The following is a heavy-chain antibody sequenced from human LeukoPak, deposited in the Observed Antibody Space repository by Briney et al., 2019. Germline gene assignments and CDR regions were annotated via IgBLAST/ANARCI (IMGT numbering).Heavy chain of an antibody. CDR1: GYTFTGYY. CDR3: ARDGLNTMVRGKIHYNYMDV. CDR2: INPNSGGT. D-gene: IGHD3-10*01. J-gene: IGHJ6*03. Sequence: ASVKVSCKTSGYTFTGYYMHWVRQAPGQGLEWMGWINPNSGGTNYAQKFQGRVTMTRDTSISTAYMELRRLRSDDTAVYYCARDGLNTMVRGKIHYNYMDVWGKGTTVSISS. V-gene: IGHV1-2*02.